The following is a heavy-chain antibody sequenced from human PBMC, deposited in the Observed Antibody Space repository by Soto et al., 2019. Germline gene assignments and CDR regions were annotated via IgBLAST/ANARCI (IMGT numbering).Heavy chain of an antibody. J-gene: IGHJ6*02. CDR1: GFTFSSYA. Sequence: GGSLRLSCAASGFTFSSYAMHWVRQAPGKGLEWVAVISYDGSNKYYADSVKGRFTISRDNSKNTLYLQMNSLRAEDTAVYYCAGGGAIVVVPAAMRDYYYGMDVWGQGTTVTVSS. D-gene: IGHD2-2*01. CDR3: AGGGAIVVVPAAMRDYYYGMDV. CDR2: ISYDGSNK. V-gene: IGHV3-30-3*01.